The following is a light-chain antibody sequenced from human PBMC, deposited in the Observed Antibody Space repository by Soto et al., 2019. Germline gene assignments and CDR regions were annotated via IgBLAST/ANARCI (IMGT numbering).Light chain of an antibody. Sequence: PGERVTLSCRASQDIPSSLAWYQQKPGQAPRLLIYGASIGATGVPATFSGSGSGTEFTLSISSLQSEHLGVYYCQQDSSWPLTFGGGTKVDIK. CDR2: GAS. CDR3: QQDSSWPLT. CDR1: QDIPSS. J-gene: IGKJ4*01. V-gene: IGKV3-15*01.